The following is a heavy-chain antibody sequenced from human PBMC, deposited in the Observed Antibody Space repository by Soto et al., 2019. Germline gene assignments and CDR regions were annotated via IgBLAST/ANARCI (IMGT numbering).Heavy chain of an antibody. J-gene: IGHJ6*02. V-gene: IGHV3-30-3*01. CDR1: GFTFSSYA. CDR3: ARNDFWSGYGSFGMDV. Sequence: GGSLRLSCAASGFTFSSYAMHWVRQAPGKGLEWVAVISYDGSNKYYADSVKGRFTISRDNSKNTLYLQMNSLRAEDTAVYYCARNDFWSGYGSFGMDVWGQGTTGTV. CDR2: ISYDGSNK. D-gene: IGHD3-3*01.